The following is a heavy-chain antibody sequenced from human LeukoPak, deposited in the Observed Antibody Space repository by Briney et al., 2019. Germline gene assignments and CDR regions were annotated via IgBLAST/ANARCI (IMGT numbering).Heavy chain of an antibody. D-gene: IGHD3-16*02. V-gene: IGHV3-30*04. Sequence: GGSLRLSCAASGFTFSSYAMHWVRQAPGKGLEWVAVISYDGSNKYYADSVKGRFTISRDNSKNTLYLQMNSLRAEDTAVYYCARGRPGRLGELSSDLDYWGQGTLVTVSS. CDR2: ISYDGSNK. CDR1: GFTFSSYA. J-gene: IGHJ4*02. CDR3: ARGRPGRLGELSSDLDY.